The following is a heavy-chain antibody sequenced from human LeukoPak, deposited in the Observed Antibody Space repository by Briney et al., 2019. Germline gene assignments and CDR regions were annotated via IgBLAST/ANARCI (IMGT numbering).Heavy chain of an antibody. CDR3: ARRGYYYETSGYYLFDY. D-gene: IGHD3-22*01. V-gene: IGHV4-39*01. CDR1: GGSINSISYY. J-gene: IGHJ4*02. Sequence: SETLSLTCTVSGGSINSISYYWGWIRQPPGKGLEWIGSIYYSGSTYYNPSLQSRVTISVDTSKNQFSLRLSSVTAADTAVYYCARRGYYYETSGYYLFDYWGQGTLVTVSS. CDR2: IYYSGST.